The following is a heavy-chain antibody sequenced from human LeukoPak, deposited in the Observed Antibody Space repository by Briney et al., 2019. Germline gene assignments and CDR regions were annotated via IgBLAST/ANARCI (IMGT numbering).Heavy chain of an antibody. Sequence: GGSLRLPCAASGFTFSRYGMHWVRQAPGKGLEWVAVVWYDGSITYYADSVMGRFTISKDNSRNMLYLQMNSLRAEDTAVYYCAKADEMNMDYWGQGTLVTVSS. CDR2: VWYDGSIT. V-gene: IGHV3-33*06. CDR1: GFTFSRYG. J-gene: IGHJ4*02. D-gene: IGHD2/OR15-2a*01. CDR3: AKADEMNMDY.